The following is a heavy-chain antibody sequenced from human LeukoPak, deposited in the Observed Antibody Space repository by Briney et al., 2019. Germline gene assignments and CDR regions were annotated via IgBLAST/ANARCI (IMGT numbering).Heavy chain of an antibody. V-gene: IGHV3-21*01. CDR3: ARGPTYGDYLDY. CDR1: GFTFSSYS. CDR2: ISSSSSYI. D-gene: IGHD4-17*01. Sequence: KPGGSLRLSCAASGFTFSSYSMNWVRQAPGKGLEWVSSISSSSSYIYYADSVKGRFTISRDNAKNSLYLQVNSLRAEDTAVYYCARGPTYGDYLDYWGQGTLVTVSS. J-gene: IGHJ4*02.